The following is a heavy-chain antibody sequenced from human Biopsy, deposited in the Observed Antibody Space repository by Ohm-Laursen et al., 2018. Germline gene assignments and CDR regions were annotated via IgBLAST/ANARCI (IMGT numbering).Heavy chain of an antibody. CDR3: ARGSNDFGGLYFPR. CDR1: GDSISSYY. Sequence: SDTLSLICTVSGDSISSYYWSWIRQPPGKGLEWIGHISYTGYTSYNASLKSRVTISVDTSRNHFSLRLSSLTAADTAVYYCARGSNDFGGLYFPRWGQGTLLTVSS. V-gene: IGHV4-59*07. J-gene: IGHJ4*02. D-gene: IGHD4-23*01. CDR2: ISYTGYT.